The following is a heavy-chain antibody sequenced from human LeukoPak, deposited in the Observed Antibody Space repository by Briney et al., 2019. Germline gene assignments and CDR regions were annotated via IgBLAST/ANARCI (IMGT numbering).Heavy chain of an antibody. J-gene: IGHJ4*02. V-gene: IGHV1-69*05. CDR1: GGTFNSYA. Sequence: ASVKVSCKASGGTFNSYAMSWVRQARGQGREWMGGIITIFGTANYAQKFQGRGTITTDEDTSRDYMELSSLRSEDTAVYYCARDVVVVVAATPVYFDYWGQGTLVTVSS. CDR3: ARDVVVVVAATPVYFDY. D-gene: IGHD2-15*01. CDR2: IITIFGTA.